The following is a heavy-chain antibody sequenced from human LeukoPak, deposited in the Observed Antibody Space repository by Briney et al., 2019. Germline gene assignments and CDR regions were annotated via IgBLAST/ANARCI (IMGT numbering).Heavy chain of an antibody. CDR3: ARGGGIQYYFDN. D-gene: IGHD3-16*01. Sequence: PGGSLRLSCAGSGFTFDTYALTWVRQAPGKGLEWVSYISSSSTYTNYADSVKGRFTISRDNAKNSLYLQMNSLRAEDTAVYYCARGGGIQYYFDNWGQETLVTVSS. CDR2: ISSSSTYT. V-gene: IGHV3-11*05. J-gene: IGHJ4*02. CDR1: GFTFDTYA.